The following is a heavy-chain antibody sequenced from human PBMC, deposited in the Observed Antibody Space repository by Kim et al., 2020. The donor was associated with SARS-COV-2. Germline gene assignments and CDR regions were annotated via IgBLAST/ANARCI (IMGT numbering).Heavy chain of an antibody. D-gene: IGHD3-10*01. CDR1: GASMSSGDYY. J-gene: IGHJ4*02. Sequence: SETLSLTCTVSGASMSSGDYYWSWIRQPTGKGLEWIGRISNSGTTYYNPFLERRVIISLDMSKNQFSLKLSSETAADTAVYYCARVAGDSGPYPYYFDSWGQGTLITVSS. V-gene: IGHV4-30-4*01. CDR2: ISNSGTT. CDR3: ARVAGDSGPYPYYFDS.